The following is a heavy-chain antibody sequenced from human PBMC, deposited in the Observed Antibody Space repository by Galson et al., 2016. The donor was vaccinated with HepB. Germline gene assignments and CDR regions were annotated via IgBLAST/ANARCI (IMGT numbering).Heavy chain of an antibody. CDR2: AYNGGIT. D-gene: IGHD2-15*01. Sequence: SLRLSCAASGFTVNSTYMSWVRQAPGKGLVWVSVAYNGGITYYADSVKGRFTISRDNSKNTLYLQMNSLRAEDTAVYYCAREFCSGGGCSEYWGQGTRVTVSS. CDR3: AREFCSGGGCSEY. V-gene: IGHV3-53*01. CDR1: GFTVNSTY. J-gene: IGHJ1*01.